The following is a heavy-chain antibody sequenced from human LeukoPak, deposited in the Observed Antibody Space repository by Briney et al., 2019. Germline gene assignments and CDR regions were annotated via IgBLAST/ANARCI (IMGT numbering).Heavy chain of an antibody. CDR1: GFTFSSYA. D-gene: IGHD2-2*01. V-gene: IGHV3-23*01. J-gene: IGHJ4*02. Sequence: GGSLRLSCAASGFTFSSYAMSWVRQAPGKGLEWVSAISGSGGSTYYADSVKGRFTISRDNSKNTLYLQMNSLRAEDTAVYYCAKPPRLRTIVVAPAAPFDYWGQGTLVTVSS. CDR2: ISGSGGST. CDR3: AKPPRLRTIVVAPAAPFDY.